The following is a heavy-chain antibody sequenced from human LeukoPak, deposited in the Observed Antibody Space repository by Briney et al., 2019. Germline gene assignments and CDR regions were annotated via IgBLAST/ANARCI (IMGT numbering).Heavy chain of an antibody. CDR1: GGTFSSYA. J-gene: IGHJ4*02. V-gene: IGHV1-69*13. CDR3: ARDRGGDYVLDY. CDR2: IIPIFGTA. D-gene: IGHD4-17*01. Sequence: SVKVSCKASGGTFSSYAIGWVRQAPGQGLEWMGGIIPIFGTANYAQKFQGRVTITADESTSTAYMELSSLRSEDTAVYYCARDRGGDYVLDYWGQGTLVTVSS.